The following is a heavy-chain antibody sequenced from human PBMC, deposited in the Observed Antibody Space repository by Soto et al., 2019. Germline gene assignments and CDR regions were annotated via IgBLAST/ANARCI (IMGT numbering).Heavy chain of an antibody. CDR1: GFTFSSYW. Sequence: GGSLRLSCAASGFTFSSYWMSWVRQAPGKGLEWVANIKQDGSEKYYVDSVKGRFTISRDNAKNSLYLQMNSLRAEDTAVYYCARDTSRGRFGESAFDIWGQGTMVTVSS. D-gene: IGHD3-10*01. V-gene: IGHV3-7*01. J-gene: IGHJ3*02. CDR3: ARDTSRGRFGESAFDI. CDR2: IKQDGSEK.